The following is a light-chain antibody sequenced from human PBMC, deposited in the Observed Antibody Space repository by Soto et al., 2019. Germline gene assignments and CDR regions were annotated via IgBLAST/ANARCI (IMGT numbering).Light chain of an antibody. CDR3: QVWDSSTEV. CDR1: RLGDRY. CDR2: EDT. J-gene: IGLJ2*01. V-gene: IGLV3-1*01. Sequence: SYELTQPPSVSVSPGQTASITCSGDRLGDRYACWYQQKPGQSPVLVIYEDTKRPSEIPERFSGSNSGNTATLTISGTQAMDEADYYCQVWDSSTEVFGGGTKLTVL.